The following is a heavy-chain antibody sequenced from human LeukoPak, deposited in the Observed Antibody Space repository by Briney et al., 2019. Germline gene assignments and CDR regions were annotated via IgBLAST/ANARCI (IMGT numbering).Heavy chain of an antibody. J-gene: IGHJ3*02. V-gene: IGHV4-59*01. D-gene: IGHD3-9*01. CDR1: GGSISSYY. Sequence: SETLSLTCTVSGGSISSYYWSWIRQPPGKGLEWIGYIYYSGSTNYNPSLKSRVTISVDTSKNQFSLKLGSVTAADTAVYYCARDLPILTHQTAHAFDIWGQGTMVTVSS. CDR2: IYYSGST. CDR3: ARDLPILTHQTAHAFDI.